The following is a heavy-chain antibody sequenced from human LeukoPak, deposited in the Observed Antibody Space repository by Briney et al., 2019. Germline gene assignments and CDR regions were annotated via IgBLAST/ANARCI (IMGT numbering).Heavy chain of an antibody. Sequence: GASVKVSCKASGFTFTGYSMHWVRQAPGQGLEWMGWIFPNSGGTTYAQKFQGRVTMTRGTSISIAYMELSNLKSDDTAVYYCARGGTDYSNRLLDYWGQGTLVTVSS. D-gene: IGHD4-11*01. J-gene: IGHJ4*02. CDR3: ARGGTDYSNRLLDY. V-gene: IGHV1-2*02. CDR2: IFPNSGGT. CDR1: GFTFTGYS.